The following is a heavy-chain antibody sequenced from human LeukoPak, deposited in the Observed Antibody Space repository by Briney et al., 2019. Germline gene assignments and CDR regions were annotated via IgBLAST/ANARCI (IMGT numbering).Heavy chain of an antibody. CDR2: MNPNSGNT. CDR1: GYTFTSYD. J-gene: IGHJ4*02. Sequence: ASVKVSCKASGYTFTSYDINWVRQATGQGLEWMGWMNPNSGNTGYAQKFQGRVTMTRNTSISTAYMELSSLRSEDTAVCYCARAQYDILTGYTYYFDYWGQGTLVTVSS. CDR3: ARAQYDILTGYTYYFDY. D-gene: IGHD3-9*01. V-gene: IGHV1-8*01.